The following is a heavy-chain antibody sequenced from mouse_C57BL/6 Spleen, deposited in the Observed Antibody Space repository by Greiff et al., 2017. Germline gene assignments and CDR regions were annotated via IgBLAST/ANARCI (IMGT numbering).Heavy chain of an antibody. V-gene: IGHV1-80*01. CDR3: ARQDGSSSAWFAY. Sequence: VKLVESGAELVKPGASVKISCKASGYAFSSYWMNWVKQRPGKGLEWIGQIYPGDGDTNYNGKFKGKATLTADKSSSTAYMQLSSLTSEDSAVYFCARQDGSSSAWFAYWGQGTLVTVSA. D-gene: IGHD1-1*01. CDR2: IYPGDGDT. CDR1: GYAFSSYW. J-gene: IGHJ3*01.